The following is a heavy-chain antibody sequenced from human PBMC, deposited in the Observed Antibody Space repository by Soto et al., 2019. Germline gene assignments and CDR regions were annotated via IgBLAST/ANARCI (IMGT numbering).Heavy chain of an antibody. J-gene: IGHJ4*02. CDR1: GYTFTSYG. V-gene: IGHV1-18*01. CDR2: ISTNNGNT. D-gene: IGHD3-22*01. CDR3: AMMTEYYGYSDYYPSPRFDF. Sequence: GASVKVSCKTSGYTFTSYGISWVRQAPGQGLEWMGWISTNNGNTNYAQRFQGRVTMTTDTSTTTAYMELRSLTSDDTAVYYCAMMTEYYGYSDYYPSPRFDFWAQGTLVTVSS.